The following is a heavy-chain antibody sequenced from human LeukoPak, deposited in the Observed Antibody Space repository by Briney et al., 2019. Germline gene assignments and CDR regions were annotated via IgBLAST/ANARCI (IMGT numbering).Heavy chain of an antibody. CDR3: ARESGDSSGYSLGNWFDP. CDR2: IYYSGST. V-gene: IGHV4-59*12. J-gene: IGHJ5*02. D-gene: IGHD3-22*01. Sequence: SETLSLTCTVSGDSISSYYWNWVRQPPGKGLEWIGYIYYSGSTNCNPSLKSRVTISIDTSKNQFSLKLSSVTAADTAVYYCARESGDSSGYSLGNWFDPWGQGTLVTVSS. CDR1: GDSISSYY.